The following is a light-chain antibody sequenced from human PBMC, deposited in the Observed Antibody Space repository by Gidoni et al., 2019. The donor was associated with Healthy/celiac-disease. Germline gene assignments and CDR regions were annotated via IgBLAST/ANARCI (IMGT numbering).Light chain of an antibody. Sequence: DIQMTQSPSTLSASVGDRVTITCRASQSISKLLIYKASSLESGVPSRFSGSGSGTEFTLTISSLQPDDFATYYCQQYNSYPYTFXQXTKLEIK. CDR2: KAS. V-gene: IGKV1-5*03. J-gene: IGKJ2*01. CDR1: QSIS. CDR3: QQYNSYPYT.